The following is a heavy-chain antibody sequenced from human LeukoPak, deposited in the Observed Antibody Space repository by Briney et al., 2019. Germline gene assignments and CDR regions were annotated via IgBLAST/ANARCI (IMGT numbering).Heavy chain of an antibody. CDR3: ARVGTDGYNYNI. CDR2: IYRSGST. D-gene: IGHD5-24*01. J-gene: IGHJ3*02. Sequence: SGTLSLTCAVSGASISSGNWWTWVRQPPGKGLEWIGEIYRSGSTNYNPSLKSRVSISVDMSNNQFSLNLRSVTAADTAMYYCARVGTDGYNYNIWGQGTMVTVSS. CDR1: GASISSGNW. V-gene: IGHV4-4*02.